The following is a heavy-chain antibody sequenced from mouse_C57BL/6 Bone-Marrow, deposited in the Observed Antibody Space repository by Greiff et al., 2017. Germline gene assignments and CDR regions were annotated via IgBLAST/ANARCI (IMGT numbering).Heavy chain of an antibody. CDR3: ARFYDYDEGPSHYYAMDY. CDR1: GYTFTGYW. D-gene: IGHD2-4*01. Sequence: QVQLQQPGAELVKPGASVKLSCKASGYTFTGYWIEWVKQRPGHGLEWIGEILPGSGSTNYNEKFKGKATFTADTSSNTAYMQLSSLTTEDSAIYYCARFYDYDEGPSHYYAMDYWGQGTSVTVSS. V-gene: IGHV1-9*01. J-gene: IGHJ4*01. CDR2: ILPGSGST.